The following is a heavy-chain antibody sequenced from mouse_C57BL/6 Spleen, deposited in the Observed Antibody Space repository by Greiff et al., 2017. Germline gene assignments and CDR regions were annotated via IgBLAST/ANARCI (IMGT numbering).Heavy chain of an antibody. CDR1: GFTFSDAW. CDR2: IRNKANNHAT. J-gene: IGHJ2*01. D-gene: IGHD2-3*01. CDR3: TRSNDGYPDFDY. Sequence: EVKVEESGGGLVQPGGSMKLSCAASGFTFSDAWMDWVRQSPEKGLEWVAEIRNKANNHATYYAESVKGRFTISRDDSKSSVYLQMNSLRAEYTGIYYFTRSNDGYPDFDYWGQGTTLTVSS. V-gene: IGHV6-6*01.